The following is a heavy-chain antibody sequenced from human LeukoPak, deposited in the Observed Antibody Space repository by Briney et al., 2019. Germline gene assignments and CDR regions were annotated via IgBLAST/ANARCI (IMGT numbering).Heavy chain of an antibody. J-gene: IGHJ4*02. Sequence: ASVKVSCKASGYTFTGYYMQWGRQAPGQGLGWMGWINPNSGGTNYAQKFQGRVTMTRDTSISTAYMELSRLRSDYTAVYYCARVTVTTFHYWGQGTLVTVSS. CDR2: INPNSGGT. V-gene: IGHV1-2*02. CDR1: GYTFTGYY. D-gene: IGHD4-17*01. CDR3: ARVTVTTFHY.